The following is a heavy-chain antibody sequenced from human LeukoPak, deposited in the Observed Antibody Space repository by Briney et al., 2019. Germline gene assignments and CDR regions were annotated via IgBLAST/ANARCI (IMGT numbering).Heavy chain of an antibody. Sequence: GGSLRLSCAASGFTFSSYTMNWVRQAPGKGLEWISYISISSSTTYYADSVKGRFAISRDNAKNSVYLQMNSLRDEDTAVYYCARGIDSSGWYFDYWGQGTLVTVPS. CDR2: ISISSSTT. CDR1: GFTFSSYT. D-gene: IGHD6-25*01. V-gene: IGHV3-48*02. CDR3: ARGIDSSGWYFDY. J-gene: IGHJ4*02.